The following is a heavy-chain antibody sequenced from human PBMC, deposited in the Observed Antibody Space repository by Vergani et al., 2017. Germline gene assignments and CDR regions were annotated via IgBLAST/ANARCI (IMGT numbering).Heavy chain of an antibody. Sequence: QVQLQESGPGLVKPSQNLSLTCTVSGASINNDFYYLHWIRQPAGKGLEWIGRLYVSGITDYNSSLQSRVSMSVDTSKNQFSLTLTSVTAADTAVYYCARDNKQLRPRACDLWGQGTVVTVSS. J-gene: IGHJ4*02. CDR2: LYVSGIT. V-gene: IGHV4-61*02. CDR1: GASINNDFYY. CDR3: ARDNKQLRPRACDL. D-gene: IGHD4-23*01.